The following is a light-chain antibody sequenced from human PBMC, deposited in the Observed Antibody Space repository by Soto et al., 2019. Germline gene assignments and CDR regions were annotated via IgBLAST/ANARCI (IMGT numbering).Light chain of an antibody. CDR3: QQYNSYTIT. CDR1: QGISNY. J-gene: IGKJ5*01. V-gene: IGKV1-9*01. Sequence: DKQLNKSPSFLSANVGDRVTITCRASQGISNYLAWYQQKPGKAPNLLIHTASSLQTGVPSRFSGSGSGTEFTLTISSLQPDDFATYYCQQYNSYTITFGQGTRLEIK. CDR2: TAS.